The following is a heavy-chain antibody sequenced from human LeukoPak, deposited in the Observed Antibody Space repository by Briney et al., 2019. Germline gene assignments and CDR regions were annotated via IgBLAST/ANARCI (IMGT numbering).Heavy chain of an antibody. CDR1: GGSFHSYA. D-gene: IGHD3-22*01. CDR3: ARAYYFDGSGYYLPLDS. CDR2: TIPIFGTA. J-gene: IGHJ4*02. V-gene: IGHV1-69*15. Sequence: SVKVSCKASGGSFHSYAFSWVRQAPGQGLEWMGRTIPIFGTAYYAQKFQGRVTITADESTSTVYMELRSLRSEDTAMYYCARAYYFDGSGYYLPLDSWGQGTLVTVSS.